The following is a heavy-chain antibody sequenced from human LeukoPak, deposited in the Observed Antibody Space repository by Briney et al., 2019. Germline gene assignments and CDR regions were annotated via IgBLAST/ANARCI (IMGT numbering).Heavy chain of an antibody. J-gene: IGHJ5*02. Sequence: GGSLRLSCAASGFTFSDYYMSWIRQAPGKGLEWVSYISSSGSTIYYADSVKGRFTISRDNAKNSLYLQMNSLRADDTAVYYCVTLGARGWLDPWGQGTLVTVSS. CDR1: GFTFSDYY. CDR3: VTLGARGWLDP. CDR2: ISSSGSTI. D-gene: IGHD1-26*01. V-gene: IGHV3-11*04.